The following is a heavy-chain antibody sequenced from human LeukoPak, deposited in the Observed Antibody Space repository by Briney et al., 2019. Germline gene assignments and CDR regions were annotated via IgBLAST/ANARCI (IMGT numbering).Heavy chain of an antibody. CDR1: GGSIVDYY. Sequence: SETLSLTCTVAGGSIVDYYWGWIRQPPGKRLEWIGYVHHSGSTNRNPSLASRATISVDTSKNHFSLRLRSVTAADTAVYYCARYPYSSLPRIYFQHWGQGTLVTVSS. D-gene: IGHD6-19*01. J-gene: IGHJ1*01. CDR3: ARYPYSSLPRIYFQH. CDR2: VHHSGST. V-gene: IGHV4-59*01.